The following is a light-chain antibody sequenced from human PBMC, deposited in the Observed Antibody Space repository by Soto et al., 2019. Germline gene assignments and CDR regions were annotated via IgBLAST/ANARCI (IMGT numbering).Light chain of an antibody. CDR3: HHYGGSPRVT. CDR2: GAT. J-gene: IGKJ5*01. Sequence: ENVLTQSPGTLALSPGERATLSFRASQSVNSRLAWYQQKPGQAPRLLIYGATSRATGIPDRFSGSGSGTDFTLTITRLEPEDFAVFYCHHYGGSPRVTFGQGTRLEIK. V-gene: IGKV3-20*01. CDR1: QSVNSR.